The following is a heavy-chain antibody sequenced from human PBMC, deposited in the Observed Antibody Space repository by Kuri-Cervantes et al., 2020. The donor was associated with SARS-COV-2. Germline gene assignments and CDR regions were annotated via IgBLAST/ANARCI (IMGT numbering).Heavy chain of an antibody. CDR3: ARRLGYDFWSGPLDAFDI. D-gene: IGHD3-3*01. Sequence: GESLKISCAASGFTFSDYYMSWIRQAPGEGLEWVSYISSSGSTIYYADSVKGRFTISRDNAKNSLYLQMNSLRAEDTAVYYCARRLGYDFWSGPLDAFDIWGQGTMVTVSS. CDR1: GFTFSDYY. CDR2: ISSSGSTI. V-gene: IGHV3-11*04. J-gene: IGHJ3*02.